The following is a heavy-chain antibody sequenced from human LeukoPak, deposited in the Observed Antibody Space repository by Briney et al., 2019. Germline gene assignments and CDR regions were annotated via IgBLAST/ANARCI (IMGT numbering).Heavy chain of an antibody. Sequence: PGGSLRLSCAPSGFTFSSYGMHWVRQAPGKGLEWVAYIRYDGSNKHYADSVQGRFTISRDNSKSKVYLQMNSLRAEDTAVYYCAKGGIVGANPHRSATPFDYWGQGTLVTVSS. J-gene: IGHJ4*02. CDR3: AKGGIVGANPHRSATPFDY. CDR1: GFTFSSYG. CDR2: IRYDGSNK. V-gene: IGHV3-30*02. D-gene: IGHD1-26*01.